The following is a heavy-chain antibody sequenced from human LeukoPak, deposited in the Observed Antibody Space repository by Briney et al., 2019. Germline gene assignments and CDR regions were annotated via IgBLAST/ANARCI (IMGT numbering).Heavy chain of an antibody. CDR3: ARGHYYDSSGYYYNYYYYMDV. D-gene: IGHD3-22*01. CDR2: INHSGST. V-gene: IGHV4-34*01. CDR1: GGSFSGYY. Sequence: SETLSLTCAVYGGSFSGYYWGWIRQPPGKGLEWIGEINHSGSTNYNPSLKSRVTISVDTSKNQFSLKLSSVTAADTAVYYCARGHYYDSSGYYYNYYYYMDVWGKGTTVTVSS. J-gene: IGHJ6*03.